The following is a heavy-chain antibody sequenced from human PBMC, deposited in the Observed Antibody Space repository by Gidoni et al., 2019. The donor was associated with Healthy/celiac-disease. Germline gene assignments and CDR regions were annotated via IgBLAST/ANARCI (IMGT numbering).Heavy chain of an antibody. CDR2: IYHSGST. D-gene: IGHD4-17*01. V-gene: IGHV4-30-2*01. J-gene: IGHJ3*02. CDR1: GGSIRSGGYS. CDR3: ARTTVTFDDAFDI. Sequence: QLQLQESGSGLVKPSQTLSLTCAVSGGSIRSGGYSWSWIRQPPGKGLEWIGYIYHSGSTYYNPSLKSRVTISVDRSKNQFSLKLSSVTAADTAVYYCARTTVTFDDAFDIWGQGTMVTVSS.